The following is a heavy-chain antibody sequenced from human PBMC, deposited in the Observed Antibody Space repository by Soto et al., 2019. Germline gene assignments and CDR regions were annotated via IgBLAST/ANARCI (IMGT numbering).Heavy chain of an antibody. CDR3: ARDRYSSNWPDY. CDR2: INSDGSST. Sequence: GGSLRLASAASGFTCSRFWMQWVRQVPGKGLVWVSRINSDGSSTTYADSVKGRFTISRDNAKNTLYLQMNSLRAEDTAVYYCARDRYSSNWPDYWGQGTLVTVSS. J-gene: IGHJ4*02. V-gene: IGHV3-74*01. CDR1: GFTCSRFW. D-gene: IGHD6-13*01.